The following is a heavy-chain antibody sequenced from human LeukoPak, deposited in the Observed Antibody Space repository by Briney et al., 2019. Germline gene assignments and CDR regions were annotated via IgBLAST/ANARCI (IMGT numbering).Heavy chain of an antibody. J-gene: IGHJ5*02. CDR2: IIPIFGTA. Sequence: SVKVSCKASGGTFSSYAISWVRQAPGQGLEWMGGIIPIFGTANYAQKFQGRVTITADESTSTAYMELSSLRSEDTAVYYCARDPWHHYDFPPYNWFDPWGQGTLVTVSS. V-gene: IGHV1-69*13. CDR1: GGTFSSYA. D-gene: IGHD3-3*01. CDR3: ARDPWHHYDFPPYNWFDP.